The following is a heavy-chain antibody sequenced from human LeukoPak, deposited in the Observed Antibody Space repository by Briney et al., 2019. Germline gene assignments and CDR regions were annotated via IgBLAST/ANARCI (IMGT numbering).Heavy chain of an antibody. CDR2: IYSGGST. Sequence: PGGSLRLSCAASGFTFSSYAMSWVRQAPGKGLEWVSVIYSGGSTYYADSVKGRFTISRDNSKNTLYLQMNSLRAEDTAVYYCARSYCSSTSCFAFDIWGQGTMVTVSS. D-gene: IGHD2-2*01. J-gene: IGHJ3*02. CDR3: ARSYCSSTSCFAFDI. CDR1: GFTFSSYA. V-gene: IGHV3-66*02.